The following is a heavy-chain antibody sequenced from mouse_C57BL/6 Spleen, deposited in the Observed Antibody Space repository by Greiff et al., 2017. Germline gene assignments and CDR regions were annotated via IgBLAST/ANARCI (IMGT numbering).Heavy chain of an antibody. CDR2: INPNNGGT. J-gene: IGHJ4*01. CDR1: GYTFTDYY. D-gene: IGHD2-2*01. Sequence: EVQLQQSGPELVKPGASVKISCTASGYTFTDYYMNWVKQSHGKSLEWIGDINPNNGGTSYNQKFKGKATLTVDKSSSTAYMELRSLTSEHSAVYYCATPYGYDEAMDYWGQGTSVTVSS. CDR3: ATPYGYDEAMDY. V-gene: IGHV1-26*01.